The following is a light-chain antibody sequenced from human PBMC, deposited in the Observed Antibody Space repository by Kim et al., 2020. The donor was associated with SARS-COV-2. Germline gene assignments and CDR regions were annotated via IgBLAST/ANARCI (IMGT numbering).Light chain of an antibody. CDR1: QSLSNY. V-gene: IGKV3-15*01. Sequence: VSPGKRATLSVRASQSLSNYLAWYRQKVRQSPRLLIYVASTRATGIPARFSVSGSGTEFTLTITGLQSEDFAVYYCQQYNRCPRSFGQETRVDIK. CDR2: VAS. J-gene: IGKJ1*01. CDR3: QQYNRCPRS.